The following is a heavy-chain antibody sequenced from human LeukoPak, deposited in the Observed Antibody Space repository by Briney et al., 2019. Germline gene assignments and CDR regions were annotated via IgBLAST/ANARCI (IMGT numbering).Heavy chain of an antibody. V-gene: IGHV3-11*01. CDR2: ISSSVSTI. J-gene: IGHJ4*02. Sequence: YISSSVSTIYYADSVKGRFTISRDNAKNSLYLQMNSLRVEDTAVYYCAREYYYGSGSYLGYWGQGTLVTVSS. CDR3: AREYYYGSGSYLGY. D-gene: IGHD3-10*01.